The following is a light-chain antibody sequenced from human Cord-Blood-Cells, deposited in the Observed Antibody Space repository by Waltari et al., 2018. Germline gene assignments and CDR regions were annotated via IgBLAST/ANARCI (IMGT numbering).Light chain of an antibody. V-gene: IGKV1-39*01. CDR2: AAS. CDR3: QQSYSTFSIT. Sequence: DIQMTQSPSSPSASVGDRVTITCRASQSISSYLNWYQQKPGKAPKLLIYAASSLQSGVPSRFSGSGSGTDFTLTISSLQPEDFATYYCQQSYSTFSITFGQGTRLEIK. CDR1: QSISSY. J-gene: IGKJ5*01.